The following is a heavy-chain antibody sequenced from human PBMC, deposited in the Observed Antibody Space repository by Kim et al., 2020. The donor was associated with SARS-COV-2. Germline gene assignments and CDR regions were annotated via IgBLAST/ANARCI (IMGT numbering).Heavy chain of an antibody. CDR1: GGSFSGYY. V-gene: IGHV4-34*01. J-gene: IGHJ6*02. D-gene: IGHD3-9*01. Sequence: SETLSLTCAVYGGSFSGYYWSWIRQPPGKGLEWIGEINHSGSTNYNPSLKSRVTISVDTSKNQFYLKLSSVTAADTAVYCCARNDILTGYSYGMDVWGQGTTVTVS. CDR3: ARNDILTGYSYGMDV. CDR2: INHSGST.